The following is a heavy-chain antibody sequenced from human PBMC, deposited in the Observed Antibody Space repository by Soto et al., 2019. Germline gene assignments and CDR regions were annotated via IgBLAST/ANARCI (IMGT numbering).Heavy chain of an antibody. CDR2: IIPIFGTA. J-gene: IGHJ6*02. CDR3: ARVDVAVAGTGYYYYYGMDV. V-gene: IGHV1-69*13. CDR1: GGTFSSYA. D-gene: IGHD6-19*01. Sequence: GASVKVSCKASGGTFSSYAISWVRQAPGQGLEWMGGIIPIFGTANYAQKFQGRVTITADESTSTAYMELSSLRSEDTAVYYCARVDVAVAGTGYYYYYGMDVWGQGTTVTVSS.